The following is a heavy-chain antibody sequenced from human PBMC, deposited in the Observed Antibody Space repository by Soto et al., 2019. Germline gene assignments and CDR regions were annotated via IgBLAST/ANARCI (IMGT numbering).Heavy chain of an antibody. CDR3: ARAAAAPYYCYGVAV. V-gene: IGHV1-18*01. Sequence: QVQLVQSGAEVRKPGASVKVSCKASGYTFSTSGMSWLRQAPGQGLEWMGWISTYNGDTNDAPKFQDRVTMTSDTSRSTADMELRSLRSDDTAVYYCARAAAAPYYCYGVAVWGQGTRVTASS. J-gene: IGHJ6*02. D-gene: IGHD2-15*01. CDR2: ISTYNGDT. CDR1: GYTFSTSG.